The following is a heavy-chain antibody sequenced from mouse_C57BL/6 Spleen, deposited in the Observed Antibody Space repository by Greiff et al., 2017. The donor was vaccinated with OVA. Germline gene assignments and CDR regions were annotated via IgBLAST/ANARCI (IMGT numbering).Heavy chain of an antibody. J-gene: IGHJ4*01. Sequence: QVQLQQPGAELVKPGASVKLSCKASGYTFTSYWMQWVKQRPGQGLEWIGEIDPSDSYTNYNQKFKGKATLTVDKSSSTAYMQLSSLTSEDSAVYYWARRTGGAMDYWGQGTTVTVSS. CDR3: ARRTGGAMDY. CDR2: IDPSDSYT. CDR1: GYTFTSYW. D-gene: IGHD4-1*01. V-gene: IGHV1-50*01.